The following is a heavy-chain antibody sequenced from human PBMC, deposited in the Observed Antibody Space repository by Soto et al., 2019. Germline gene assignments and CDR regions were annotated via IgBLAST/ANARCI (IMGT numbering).Heavy chain of an antibody. CDR3: ASPNTYYDFWRGYRRETYYYYYYGMDI. V-gene: IGHV1-69*13. CDR1: GGTFSSYA. J-gene: IGHJ6*02. D-gene: IGHD3-3*01. Sequence: GASVKVSCKASGGTFSSYAISSLRQAPGPGLEWMGGIIPIFGTANYAQKFQGRVTITADESTSTAYMELSSLRSEDTAVYYCASPNTYYDFWRGYRRETYYYYYYGMDIWGQGTTVTVS. CDR2: IIPIFGTA.